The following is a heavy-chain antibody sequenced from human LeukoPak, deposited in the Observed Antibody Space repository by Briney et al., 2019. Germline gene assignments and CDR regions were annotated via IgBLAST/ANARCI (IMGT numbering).Heavy chain of an antibody. CDR3: AKSLTKITPSTFDQ. Sequence: GASVKVSCKASGYTFTSYYMHWVRQAPGQGLEWMGIINPSGGSTSYAQKFQGRVTMTRDTSTSTVYMELSSLRSEDTATYFCAKSLTKITPSTFDQWGQGTLVTVTS. J-gene: IGHJ4*02. CDR1: GYTFTSYY. CDR2: INPSGGST. V-gene: IGHV1-46*01.